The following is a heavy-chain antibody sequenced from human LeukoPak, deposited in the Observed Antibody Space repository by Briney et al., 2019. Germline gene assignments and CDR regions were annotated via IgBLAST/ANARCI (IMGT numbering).Heavy chain of an antibody. D-gene: IGHD4-17*01. CDR3: ARVKVRTVTTYLYYFDY. Sequence: SATLSLTWAVYGGSFSGYYWSWIRQPPGKGLEWIGEINHSGSTNYNPSLKSRVTISVDTSKNQFSPKLSSVTAADTAVYYCARVKVRTVTTYLYYFDYSGQGTLVTVSS. CDR1: GGSFSGYY. J-gene: IGHJ4*02. V-gene: IGHV4-34*01. CDR2: INHSGST.